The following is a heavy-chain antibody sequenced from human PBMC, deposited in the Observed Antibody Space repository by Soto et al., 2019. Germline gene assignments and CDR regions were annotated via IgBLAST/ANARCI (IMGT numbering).Heavy chain of an antibody. CDR1: GFTFGSYA. J-gene: IGHJ4*02. V-gene: IGHV3-30-3*01. CDR3: ARDPDSSGYYVFDY. D-gene: IGHD3-22*01. Sequence: GGSLRRSCADSGFTFGSYAIHRVRQAPGKGLEWVAVISYDGSNKYYADSVKGRFTISSDNSKNTLYLQMNSLRAEDTAVYYCARDPDSSGYYVFDYWGQGTLVTGSS. CDR2: ISYDGSNK.